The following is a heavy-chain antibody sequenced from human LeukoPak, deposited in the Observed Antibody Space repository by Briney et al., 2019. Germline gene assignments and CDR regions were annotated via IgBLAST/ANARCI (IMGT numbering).Heavy chain of an antibody. J-gene: IGHJ5*02. CDR3: ARGGELELRISWFDP. V-gene: IGHV4-31*03. CDR2: IYYSGST. D-gene: IGHD1-7*01. CDR1: GGSIGSGGYY. Sequence: SETLSLTCTVSGGSIGSGGYYWSWIRQHPGKGLEWIGYIYYSGSTYYNPSLKSRVTISVDTSKNQFSLKLSSVTAADTAVYYCARGGELELRISWFDPWGQGTLVTVSS.